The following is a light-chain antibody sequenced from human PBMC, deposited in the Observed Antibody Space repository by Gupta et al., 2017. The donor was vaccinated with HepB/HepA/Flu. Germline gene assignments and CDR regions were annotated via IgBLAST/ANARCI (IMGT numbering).Light chain of an antibody. CDR3: QQCSIWPLT. V-gene: IGKV3D-11*02. CDR1: QSVSSY. J-gene: IGKJ5*01. Sequence: EIVLTQSTATLSLSPGERATLSCRASQSVSSYLAWYQQKPGQAPRLLIYDAFNRATGIPARFSGSGPGTDFTLTISSLEPEDFAVYYCQQCSIWPLTFGQGTRLEI. CDR2: DAF.